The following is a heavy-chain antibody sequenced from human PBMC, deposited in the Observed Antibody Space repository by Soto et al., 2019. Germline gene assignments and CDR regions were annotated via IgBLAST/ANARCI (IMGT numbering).Heavy chain of an antibody. CDR2: IGGGGSNT. CDR3: AKDSNKYSSSLRGRYFDY. V-gene: IGHV3-23*01. Sequence: EVQLLESGGGLVQRGGSLRLSCAASGFPFSSYFMSWVGQAPGKGLEWASGIGGGGSNTFYADSVRGRFTISRDNSKNTLLLQMNSLGAEDTAVYYCAKDSNKYSSSLRGRYFDYWGQGIGVTVSS. D-gene: IGHD4-4*01. CDR1: GFPFSSYF. J-gene: IGHJ4*02.